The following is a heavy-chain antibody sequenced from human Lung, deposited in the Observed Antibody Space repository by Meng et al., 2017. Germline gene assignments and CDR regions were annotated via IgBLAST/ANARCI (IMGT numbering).Heavy chain of an antibody. Sequence: QVQLVQSGGEGKKPGASGKGACKTSGYTFTNYVIHWVRQAPGQRLEWMGWIRVGNDETHYSQKFQGRVTISRDTSASTAYMELSSLRSEDTAIYYCARDLNGDRGIYFDYWGQGTLVTVSS. CDR1: GYTFTNYV. D-gene: IGHD3-10*01. CDR2: IRVGNDET. CDR3: ARDLNGDRGIYFDY. V-gene: IGHV1-3*01. J-gene: IGHJ4*02.